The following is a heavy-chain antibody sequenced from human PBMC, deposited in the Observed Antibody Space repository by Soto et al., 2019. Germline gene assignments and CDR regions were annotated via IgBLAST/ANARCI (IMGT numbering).Heavy chain of an antibody. D-gene: IGHD5-18*01. CDR2: IYPVDSDT. J-gene: IGHJ6*02. CDR1: GYNFATDW. V-gene: IGHV5-51*01. Sequence: GESLKISCKGSGYNFATDWIGWVRQMPGKGLEWMGIIYPVDSDTRYSPSFQGQVTISADKSISTAYLQWSSLKASDTAMYYCARYWHSYSLNYYRGMDVWGQGTKVTVSS. CDR3: ARYWHSYSLNYYRGMDV.